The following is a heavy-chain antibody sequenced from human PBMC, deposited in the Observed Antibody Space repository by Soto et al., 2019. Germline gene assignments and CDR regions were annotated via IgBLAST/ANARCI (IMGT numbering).Heavy chain of an antibody. CDR2: IYYSGST. V-gene: IGHV4-39*01. J-gene: IGHJ6*02. Sequence: SETLSLTCTVSGGSISSSSYYWGWIRQPPGKGLEWIGSIYYSGSTYYNPSLKSRVTIAVDTSNNQFSLKLSSVTAADTAVYYCARLNYDSSGYYFGVYYYYYGMDVWGQGTTVTVSS. D-gene: IGHD3-22*01. CDR1: GGSISSSSYY. CDR3: ARLNYDSSGYYFGVYYYYYGMDV.